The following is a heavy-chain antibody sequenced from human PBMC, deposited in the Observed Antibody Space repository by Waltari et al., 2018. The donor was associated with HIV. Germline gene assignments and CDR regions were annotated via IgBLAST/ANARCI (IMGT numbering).Heavy chain of an antibody. CDR1: GYSFTSYW. Sequence: EVQLVQSGAEVKKPGASLKISCKGSGYSFTSYWIGWVRQIPGKGLEWMRIIYPGDSDTRYSPSFQGQVTISADKSISTAYLQWSSLKASDTAMYYCARALRFLEWYDAFDIWGQGTMVTVSS. CDR2: IYPGDSDT. D-gene: IGHD3-3*01. J-gene: IGHJ3*02. V-gene: IGHV5-51*01. CDR3: ARALRFLEWYDAFDI.